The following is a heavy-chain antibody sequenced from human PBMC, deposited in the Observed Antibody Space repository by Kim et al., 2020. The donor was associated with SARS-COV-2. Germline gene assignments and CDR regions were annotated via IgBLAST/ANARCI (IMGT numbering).Heavy chain of an antibody. D-gene: IGHD3-16*01. J-gene: IGHJ4*02. CDR1: GFTFSSYW. V-gene: IGHV3-74*01. CDR3: ARDLMGADDF. Sequence: GGSLRLSCTASGFTFSSYWMHWVRQAPGKGLVWVSRIDTDGTTTTYADSVRGRFTISRDNAKNTLYLQMNSLRDEDTAVYYCARDLMGADDFWGQGTLVSVSS. CDR2: IDTDGTTT.